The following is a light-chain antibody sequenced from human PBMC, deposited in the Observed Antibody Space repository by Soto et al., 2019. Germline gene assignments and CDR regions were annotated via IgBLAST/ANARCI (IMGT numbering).Light chain of an antibody. CDR3: QPGAGWAPFT. Sequence: EIILAQSPATLSLSPGERATLSCRASQAISTFLAWYQQRTGQAPRLLIYDASNRATGIPARFRGSGSGTAFTFTTVGLEPEAFVRSYCQPGAGWAPFTFGQGTKLEV. J-gene: IGKJ2*01. CDR2: DAS. CDR1: QAISTF. V-gene: IGKV3-11*01.